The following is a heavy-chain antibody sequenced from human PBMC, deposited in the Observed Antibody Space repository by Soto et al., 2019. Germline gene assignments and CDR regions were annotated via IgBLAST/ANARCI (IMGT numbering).Heavy chain of an antibody. Sequence: PSETLSLTCTVSGGSISRGGYYWIWIRQHPGKGLDWRGYVYYSGSTYYNPFLKSRFTISVDTSKNQFSLKLSSVTAAGMAVYYCARGGADTAMVTVHGMDFWGQGTTVTVSS. D-gene: IGHD5-18*01. V-gene: IGHV4-31*03. CDR3: ARGGADTAMVTVHGMDF. J-gene: IGHJ6*02. CDR1: GGSISRGGYY. CDR2: VYYSGST.